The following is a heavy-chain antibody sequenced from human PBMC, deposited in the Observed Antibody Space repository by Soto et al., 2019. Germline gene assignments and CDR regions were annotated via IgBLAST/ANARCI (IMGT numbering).Heavy chain of an antibody. Sequence: SVKVSCKASGGTFSSYTISWVRQAPGQGLEWMGRIIPILGIANYAQKFQGRVTITADKSTSTAYMELSSLRSEDTAVYYCASPDDVNLVATSEFAFDYWGQGTLVTVSS. CDR3: ASPDDVNLVATSEFAFDY. CDR1: GGTFSSYT. D-gene: IGHD5-12*01. J-gene: IGHJ4*02. CDR2: IIPILGIA. V-gene: IGHV1-69*02.